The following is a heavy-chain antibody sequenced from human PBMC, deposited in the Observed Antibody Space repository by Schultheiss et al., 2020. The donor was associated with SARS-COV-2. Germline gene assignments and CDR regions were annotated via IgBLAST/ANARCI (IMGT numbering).Heavy chain of an antibody. Sequence: SLKISCAASGFTFDDYAMHWVRQAPGKGLEWVSGISWNSGSIGYADSVKGRFTISRDNAKNSLYLQMNSLRAEDTAVYYCARVGEAAAAHYYYGMDVWGQGTTVTVSS. CDR1: GFTFDDYA. J-gene: IGHJ6*02. D-gene: IGHD6-13*01. V-gene: IGHV3-9*01. CDR2: ISWNSGSI. CDR3: ARVGEAAAAHYYYGMDV.